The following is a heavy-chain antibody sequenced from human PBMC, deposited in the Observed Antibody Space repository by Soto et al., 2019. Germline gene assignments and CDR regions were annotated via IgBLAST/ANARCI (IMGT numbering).Heavy chain of an antibody. J-gene: IGHJ4*02. D-gene: IGHD6-19*01. CDR3: ARMRPIAVAGLFDY. Sequence: LRLSCAASGFTFSSYWMSWVRQAPGKGLEWVANIKQDGSEKYYVDSVKGRFTISRDNAKNSLYLQMNSLRAEDTAVYYCARMRPIAVAGLFDYWGQGTLVTVSS. CDR2: IKQDGSEK. V-gene: IGHV3-7*05. CDR1: GFTFSSYW.